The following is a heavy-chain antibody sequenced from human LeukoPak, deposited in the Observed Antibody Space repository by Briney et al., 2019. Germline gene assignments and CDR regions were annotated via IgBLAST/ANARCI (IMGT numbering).Heavy chain of an antibody. Sequence: PSETLSRTCFVSGCSIRSYYWSWIRQPPAKGLEWIGYIHYTGSTKYNPSLKSRGIISVDTSKNQFSLKLSSVTAADTAMYYCARGPTQNAYGSGSRWAFDIWGQGTMVTVSS. CDR1: GCSIRSYY. CDR2: IHYTGST. D-gene: IGHD3-10*01. J-gene: IGHJ3*02. V-gene: IGHV4-59*13. CDR3: ARGPTQNAYGSGSRWAFDI.